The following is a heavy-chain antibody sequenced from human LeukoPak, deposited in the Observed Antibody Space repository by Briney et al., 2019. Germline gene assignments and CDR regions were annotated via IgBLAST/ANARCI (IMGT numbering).Heavy chain of an antibody. CDR3: ARLLLWFGELFN. D-gene: IGHD3-10*01. CDR2: IYYSGST. J-gene: IGHJ4*02. V-gene: IGHV4-39*01. CDR1: GGSISSSSYY. Sequence: SETLSLTCTVSGGSISSSSYYWGWIRQPPGKGLEWIGSIYYSGSTYYNPSLKSRVTISVDTSKNQFSLKLSSVTAADTAVYYCARLLLWFGELFNWGQGTLVTVSS.